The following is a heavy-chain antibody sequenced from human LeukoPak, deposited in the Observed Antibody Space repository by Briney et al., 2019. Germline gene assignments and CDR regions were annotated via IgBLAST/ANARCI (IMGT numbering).Heavy chain of an antibody. Sequence: PSETLSLTCAVYGGSFSGYYWSWIRQPPGKGLEWIGSIYYSGSTYYNPSLKSRVTISVDTSKNQFSLKLSSVTAADTAVYYCARRSEGSAVDGYAFDIWGQGTMVTVSS. J-gene: IGHJ3*02. CDR2: IYYSGST. D-gene: IGHD6-19*01. V-gene: IGHV4-34*01. CDR3: ARRSEGSAVDGYAFDI. CDR1: GGSFSGYY.